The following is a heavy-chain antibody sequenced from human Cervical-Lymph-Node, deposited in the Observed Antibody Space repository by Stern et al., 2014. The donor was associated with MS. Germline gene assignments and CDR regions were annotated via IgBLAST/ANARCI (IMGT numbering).Heavy chain of an antibody. CDR1: GFTFSDYY. D-gene: IGHD2-2*01. V-gene: IGHV3-11*01. J-gene: IGHJ4*02. CDR3: ARVNTSLPVDY. Sequence: VQLVQSGGGLVKPGGSLRLSCAASGFTFSDYYMSWVRRAPGKGLEWISYISISSTTIYYADSVKGRFTISRDNAKNSLYLQMNSLRAEDTAVYYCARVNTSLPVDYWGQGTLVTVSS. CDR2: ISISSTTI.